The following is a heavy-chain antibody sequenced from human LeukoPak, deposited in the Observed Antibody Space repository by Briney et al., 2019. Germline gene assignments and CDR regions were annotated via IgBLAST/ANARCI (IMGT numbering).Heavy chain of an antibody. V-gene: IGHV3-7*01. CDR3: AKGWSFDI. J-gene: IGHJ3*02. CDR2: IKQDGTEK. Sequence: GGSLRLSCVASGFTFSTFWMTWVRQAPGKVLEWVANIKQDGTEKYYVDSVKGRFTISRDNAKNSLYVQMDSLRAEDTAVYYCAKGWSFDIRGQGTMVTVPS. D-gene: IGHD2-15*01. CDR1: GFTFSTFW.